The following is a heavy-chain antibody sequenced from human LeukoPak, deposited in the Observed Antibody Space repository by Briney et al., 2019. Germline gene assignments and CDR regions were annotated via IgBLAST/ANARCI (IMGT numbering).Heavy chain of an antibody. Sequence: PGGSLRLSCAASGFTFDDYGMSWVRQAPGKGLEWVSGINWNGGSTGYADSVKGRFTISRDNAKNTLYLQMNSLRAEDTAVYYCAKLLYYYDSSQPYWGQGILVTVSS. V-gene: IGHV3-20*04. CDR1: GFTFDDYG. CDR2: INWNGGST. D-gene: IGHD3-22*01. CDR3: AKLLYYYDSSQPY. J-gene: IGHJ4*02.